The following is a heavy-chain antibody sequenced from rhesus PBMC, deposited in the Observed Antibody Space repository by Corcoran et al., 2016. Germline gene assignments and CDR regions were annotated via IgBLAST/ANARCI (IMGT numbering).Heavy chain of an antibody. CDR1: GYSFTSYW. CDR2: IDPSESDT. J-gene: IGHJ5-2*02. D-gene: IGHD1-1*01. Sequence: EVQLVQSGAEVKRPGESLQVSCKTSGYSFTSYWIRWVRPMPGTGLEWMGAIDPSESDTRYSPSFQGQVTISADKSISTAYLQWSSLKASDTATYYCAKTSQYSWNSLDVWGRGVLVTVSS. CDR3: AKTSQYSWNSLDV. V-gene: IGHV5-20*02.